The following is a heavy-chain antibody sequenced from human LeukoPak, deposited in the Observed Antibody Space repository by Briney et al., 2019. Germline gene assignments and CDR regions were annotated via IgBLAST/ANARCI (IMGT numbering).Heavy chain of an antibody. CDR2: IDPSDSYT. V-gene: IGHV5-10-1*01. J-gene: IGHJ6*02. D-gene: IGHD2-21*01. CDR3: ARQPSFVVEHYYYGMDV. Sequence: GEPLKISCKGSGYSFTSYWISWVRQMPGKGLEWMGRIDPSDSYTNYSPSFQGHVTISADKSISTAYLQWSSLKASDTAMYYCARQPSFVVEHYYYGMDVWGQGTTVTVSS. CDR1: GYSFTSYW.